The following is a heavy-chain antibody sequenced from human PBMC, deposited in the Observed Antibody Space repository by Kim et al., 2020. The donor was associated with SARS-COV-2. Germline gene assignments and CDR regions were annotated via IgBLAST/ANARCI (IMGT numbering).Heavy chain of an antibody. Sequence: SGNFNADSVNGRFPIARDNGKNSLYLQMNSLRADDTAVYHCARGGSWTFDCWGRGTLVTVSS. V-gene: IGHV3-7*01. D-gene: IGHD1-1*01. CDR2: SGN. CDR3: ARGGSWTFDC. J-gene: IGHJ4*02.